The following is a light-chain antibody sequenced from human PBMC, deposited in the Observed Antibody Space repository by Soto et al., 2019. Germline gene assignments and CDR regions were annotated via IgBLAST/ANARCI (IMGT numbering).Light chain of an antibody. CDR3: QQRSDWPRT. Sequence: EIVLTQSPATLSLSPGERATLSCRASQSVRTDLGWYQQRPGQAPRLLIYDASNRATGTPARFSGSGSGTDFTLTISGHEPEDFAVYYCQQRSDWPRTFGQGTKVEIK. J-gene: IGKJ1*01. CDR1: QSVRTD. CDR2: DAS. V-gene: IGKV3-11*01.